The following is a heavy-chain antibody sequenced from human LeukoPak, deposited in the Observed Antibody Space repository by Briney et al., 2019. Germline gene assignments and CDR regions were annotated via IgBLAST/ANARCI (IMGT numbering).Heavy chain of an antibody. CDR3: AKEARRSRGWCFFDN. J-gene: IGHJ4*02. V-gene: IGHV3-23*01. Sequence: GGSLRLSCAASGFVFSSLDMGWVRQIPGKGLEWVSAITNSGDGTYYADSVKGRFTISRDNSKNTLFLQMNSLRGEDTAVYFCAKEARRSRGWCFFDNGGQEPRVTVSS. CDR1: GFVFSSLD. D-gene: IGHD6-19*01. CDR2: ITNSGDGT.